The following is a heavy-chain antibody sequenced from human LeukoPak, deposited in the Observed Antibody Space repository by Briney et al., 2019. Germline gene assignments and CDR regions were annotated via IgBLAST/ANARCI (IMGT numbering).Heavy chain of an antibody. CDR1: GFTFSSYA. CDR3: AKEMLGYCSGGSCFTGDY. D-gene: IGHD2-15*01. J-gene: IGHJ4*02. Sequence: GGSLRLSCAASGFTFSSYAMRWVRQAPGKGLEWVSGISGSGGSTYYADSVKGRFTISRDNSKNTLYLQMNSLRAEETAVYYCAKEMLGYCSGGSCFTGDYWGQGTLVTVSP. CDR2: ISGSGGST. V-gene: IGHV3-23*01.